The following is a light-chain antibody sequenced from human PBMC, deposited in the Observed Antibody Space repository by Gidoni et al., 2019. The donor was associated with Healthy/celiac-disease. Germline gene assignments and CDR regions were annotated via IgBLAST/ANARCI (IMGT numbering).Light chain of an antibody. Sequence: EIVLLQSPATLSLFPGERATLPCMASQSVSSYLAWYQQKPGQAPRLLIYDASNRATGIPARFSGSGSGTDFTLTISSLEPEDFAVYYCQQRSNWLITFGQGTKLENK. CDR3: QQRSNWLIT. V-gene: IGKV3-11*01. CDR2: DAS. J-gene: IGKJ5*01. CDR1: QSVSSY.